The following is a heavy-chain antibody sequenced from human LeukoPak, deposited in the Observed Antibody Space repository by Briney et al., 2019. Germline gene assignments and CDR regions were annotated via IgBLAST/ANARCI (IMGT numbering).Heavy chain of an antibody. J-gene: IGHJ4*02. V-gene: IGHV3-30-3*01. CDR3: ARPNSERYFGWLRVPYYFDY. CDR1: GFTFSSYA. Sequence: GRSLRLSCAASGFTFSSYAMHWVRQAPGKGLEWVAVISYDGSNKYYADSVKGRFTISRDNSKNTLYLQMNSLRAEDTAVYYCARPNSERYFGWLRVPYYFDYWGQGTLVTVSS. D-gene: IGHD3-9*01. CDR2: ISYDGSNK.